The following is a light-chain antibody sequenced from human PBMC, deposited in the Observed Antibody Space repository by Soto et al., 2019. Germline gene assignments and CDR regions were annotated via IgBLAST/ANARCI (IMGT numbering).Light chain of an antibody. Sequence: ATRMTQSPSSFSASPGDRVNITCRADQGVSSYLAWYQQKPGRAPKLLIYAASTLQSGVPSTFSGSGFGTAFTLTISCLQSEDFATYFCQQYSTYPFTFGPGTKVEVK. CDR2: AAS. V-gene: IGKV1-8*01. CDR1: QGVSSY. J-gene: IGKJ3*01. CDR3: QQYSTYPFT.